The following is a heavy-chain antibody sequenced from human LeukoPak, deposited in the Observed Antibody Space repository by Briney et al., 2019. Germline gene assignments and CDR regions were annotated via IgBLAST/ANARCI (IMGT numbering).Heavy chain of an antibody. J-gene: IGHJ6*02. D-gene: IGHD7-27*01. CDR2: IKEDESEK. CDR1: GSTFSDSW. CDR3: ATYKNWVAGDV. Sequence: GSLRLSCAASGSTFSDSWMSWVRQAPGKGPEWVANIKEDESEKHYVDSVKGRFTVSRDNAKSSLFLQMNSLRVEDTAVYYCATYKNWVAGDVWGQGTTVSVSS. V-gene: IGHV3-7*01.